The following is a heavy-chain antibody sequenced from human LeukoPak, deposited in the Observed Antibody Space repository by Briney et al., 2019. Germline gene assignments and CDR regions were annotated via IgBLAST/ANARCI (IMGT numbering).Heavy chain of an antibody. Sequence: SETLSLTCTVSGGSISSYYWSWIRQPPGKGLEWIAYIYYSGSTNFNPSLKSRGTISIDTSKNQFSLKLSSVTAADTAMYYCARAPDYRWFDPWGQGTLVTDSS. V-gene: IGHV4-59*01. CDR1: GGSISSYY. J-gene: IGHJ5*02. CDR2: IYYSGST. CDR3: ARAPDYRWFDP. D-gene: IGHD4/OR15-4a*01.